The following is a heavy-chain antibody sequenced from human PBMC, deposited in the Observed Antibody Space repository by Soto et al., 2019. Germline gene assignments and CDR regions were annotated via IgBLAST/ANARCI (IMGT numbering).Heavy chain of an antibody. CDR3: ARGLDY. V-gene: IGHV3-74*01. J-gene: IGHJ4*02. CDR1: GFTFSSYW. Sequence: GGSLRLSCAASGFTFSSYWMHWVRQAPGKGLGWASSINSDGSSTRYADSVKGRFTISRDNAKNTLYLQMNSLRAEDTAVYYCARGLDYWGQGTLVTVSS. CDR2: INSDGSST.